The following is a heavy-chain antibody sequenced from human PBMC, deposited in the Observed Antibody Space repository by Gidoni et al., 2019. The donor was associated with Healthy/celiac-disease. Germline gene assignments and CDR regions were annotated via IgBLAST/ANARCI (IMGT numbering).Heavy chain of an antibody. V-gene: IGHV3-30*18. CDR3: AKVSDDYGDWAGGYFDY. CDR1: GFTFSSYG. D-gene: IGHD4-17*01. Sequence: QVQLVESGGGVVQPGRSLRLSCAASGFTFSSYGMHWVRQAPGKGLEWVAVISYDGSNKYYADSVKGRFTISRDNSKNTLYLQMNSLRAEDTAVYYCAKVSDDYGDWAGGYFDYWGQGTLVTVSS. CDR2: ISYDGSNK. J-gene: IGHJ4*02.